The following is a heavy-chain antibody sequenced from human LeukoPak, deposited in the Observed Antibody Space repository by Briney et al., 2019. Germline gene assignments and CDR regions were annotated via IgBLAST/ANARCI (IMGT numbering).Heavy chain of an antibody. Sequence: PGGSLRLSCAASGFTFSNAWMSWVRQAPGKGLEWVGRIKSKTDGGTTDYAAPVKGRFTISRDDSKNTPYLQMNSLKTEDTAVYYCTTDLDYDILTGVNWFDPWGQGTLVTVSS. CDR3: TTDLDYDILTGVNWFDP. J-gene: IGHJ5*02. D-gene: IGHD3-9*01. CDR2: IKSKTDGGTT. CDR1: GFTFSNAW. V-gene: IGHV3-15*01.